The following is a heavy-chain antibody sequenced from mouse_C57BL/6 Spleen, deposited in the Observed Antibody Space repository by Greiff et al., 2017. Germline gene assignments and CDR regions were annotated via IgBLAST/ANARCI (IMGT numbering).Heavy chain of an antibody. CDR1: GYTFTDYY. Sequence: EVQLQQSGPELVKPGASVKISCTASGYTFTDYYMNWVKQSHGQSLEWIGDINPNNGGTSYNQKFKGKATLTVDKSSSTAYMELRSLTSEDSAVYNCARGGIQFDYWGQGTLVTVSA. CDR3: ARGGIQFDY. CDR2: INPNNGGT. J-gene: IGHJ3*01. V-gene: IGHV1-26*01.